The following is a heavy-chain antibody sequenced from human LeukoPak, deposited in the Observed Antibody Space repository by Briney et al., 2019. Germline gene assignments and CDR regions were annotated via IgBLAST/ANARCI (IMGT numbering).Heavy chain of an antibody. J-gene: IGHJ4*03. CDR3: VRTMTREWGGWYDNDY. D-gene: IGHD6-19*01. CDR2: ISSRGYT. V-gene: IGHV4-4*07. CDR1: GSSVSNHW. Sequence: PSETLSLTCTVSGSSVSNHWWIWIRQPAGKGLEWIGRISSRGYTNYNPSLKSRVAMSVDTSKNQFSLKLNSVTAADTAVYYCVRTMTREWGGWYDNDYWGRGTLVTVSS.